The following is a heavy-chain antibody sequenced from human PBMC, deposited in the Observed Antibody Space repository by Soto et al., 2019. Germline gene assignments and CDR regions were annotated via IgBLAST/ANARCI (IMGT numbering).Heavy chain of an antibody. V-gene: IGHV3-21*01. CDR3: ARDSREQLVRRGFYYYYMDV. J-gene: IGHJ6*03. CDR1: GVTFSSFS. Sequence: EVQLVESGGGLVKPGGSLRLSCAASGVTFSSFSFNWVRQAPGKGLEWVSFILSSSGSIYYADSVKGRFTISRNNAKNSLYLQMNSMKDEDTAVYYCARDSREQLVRRGFYYYYMDVWGKWTTVTVTS. CDR2: ILSSSGSI. D-gene: IGHD6-6*01.